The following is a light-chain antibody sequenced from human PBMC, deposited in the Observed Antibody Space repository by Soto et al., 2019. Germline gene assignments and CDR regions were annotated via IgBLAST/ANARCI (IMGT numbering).Light chain of an antibody. CDR3: RHYINSQWT. Sequence: EIVLTQSPGTLSLSPGERATLSCRPSQSVSSTYLDWYQQKPGQAPRLLIDAASSRATGIPDRFSGGASATDFTLTMSRLEPEDFAVDYCRHYINSQWTFGQGTKVEIK. CDR2: AAS. V-gene: IGKV3-20*01. J-gene: IGKJ1*01. CDR1: QSVSSTY.